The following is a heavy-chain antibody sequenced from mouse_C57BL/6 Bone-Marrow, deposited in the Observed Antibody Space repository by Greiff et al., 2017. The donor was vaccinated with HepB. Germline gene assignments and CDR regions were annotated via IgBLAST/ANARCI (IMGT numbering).Heavy chain of an antibody. J-gene: IGHJ4*01. D-gene: IGHD2-5*01. CDR3: ARRNCSNPNAMDY. CDR1: GYTFTNYW. Sequence: VQLQQSGAELVRPGTSVKMSCKASGYTFTNYWIGWAKQRPGHGLEWIGDIYPGGGYTNYNEKFKGKATLTADKSSSTAYMQLSSLTSEDSAIYYCARRNCSNPNAMDYWGQGTSVTVSS. V-gene: IGHV1-63*01. CDR2: IYPGGGYT.